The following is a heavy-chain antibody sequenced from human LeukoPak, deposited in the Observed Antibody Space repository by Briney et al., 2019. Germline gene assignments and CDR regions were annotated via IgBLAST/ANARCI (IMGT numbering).Heavy chain of an antibody. V-gene: IGHV1-69*01. J-gene: IGHJ5*02. CDR3: ARDRDTMGTTGNWFDP. D-gene: IGHD3-10*01. CDR1: GGTFSSYA. Sequence: ASVKVSCKASGGTFSSYAISWVRQAPGHGLEWMGGIIPIFGTANYAQKFQGRVTITADESTSTAYMELSSLRSEDTAVYYCARDRDTMGTTGNWFDPWGQGTLVTVSS. CDR2: IIPIFGTA.